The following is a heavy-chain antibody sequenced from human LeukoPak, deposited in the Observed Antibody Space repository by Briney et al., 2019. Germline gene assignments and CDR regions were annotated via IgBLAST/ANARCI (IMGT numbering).Heavy chain of an antibody. Sequence: PGGSLRLSCAASGFTFSSYSMNWVRQAPGKGLEWVSSISSSSSYIYYADSVKGRFTISRDNAKDSLYLQMNSLRAEDTAVYYCAREERRYYFDYWGQGTLVTVSS. CDR2: ISSSSSYI. J-gene: IGHJ4*02. CDR1: GFTFSSYS. V-gene: IGHV3-21*01. CDR3: AREERRYYFDY. D-gene: IGHD2/OR15-2a*01.